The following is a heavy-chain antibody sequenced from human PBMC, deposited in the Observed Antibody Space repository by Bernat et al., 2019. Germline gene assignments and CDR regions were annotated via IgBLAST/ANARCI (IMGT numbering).Heavy chain of an antibody. CDR3: ARYCSGGSCYGDAFDI. V-gene: IGHV4-59*01. CDR2: IYYSGST. D-gene: IGHD2-15*01. CDR1: GGSISSYY. Sequence: QLQLQESGPGLVKPSETLSLTCTVSGGSISSYYWSWIRQPPGKGLEWIGYIYYSGSTNYNPSLKSRVTISVDTSKNQFSLKLSSVTAADTAVYYCARYCSGGSCYGDAFDIWGQGTMVTVSS. J-gene: IGHJ3*02.